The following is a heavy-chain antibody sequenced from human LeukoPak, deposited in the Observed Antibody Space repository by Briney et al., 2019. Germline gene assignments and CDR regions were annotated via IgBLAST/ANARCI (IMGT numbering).Heavy chain of an antibody. CDR1: GFTFSSYA. CDR3: ARRFSSSWSPFDY. Sequence: KPGGSLRLSCAASGFTFSSYAMHWVRQAPGKGLEWVAFIHYDGSNNYYADSVKGRFTISRDNSKNTLYLQMNTLRADDTAVYYCARRFSSSWSPFDYWGQGTLVTVSS. CDR2: IHYDGSNN. V-gene: IGHV3-30*02. J-gene: IGHJ4*02. D-gene: IGHD6-13*01.